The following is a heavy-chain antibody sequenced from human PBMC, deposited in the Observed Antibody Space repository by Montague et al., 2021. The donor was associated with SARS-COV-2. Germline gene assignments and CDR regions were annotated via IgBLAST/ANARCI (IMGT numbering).Heavy chain of an antibody. CDR2: IYTSGST. V-gene: IGHV4-61*02. Sequence: TLSLTCTVSGGSISSGSYYWSWIRQPAGKGLEWIGRIYTSGSTNYNPSLKSRVTISVDTSKNLFSLRLSSVTAADTAVYYCARVGVGTMVRGVIPAYYYYGMDVWGQGTTVTVSS. J-gene: IGHJ6*02. D-gene: IGHD3-10*01. CDR3: ARVGVGTMVRGVIPAYYYYGMDV. CDR1: GGSISSGSYY.